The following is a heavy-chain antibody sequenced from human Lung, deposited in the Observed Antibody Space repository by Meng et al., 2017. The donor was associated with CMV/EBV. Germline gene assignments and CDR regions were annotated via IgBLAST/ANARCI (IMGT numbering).Heavy chain of an antibody. CDR2: MNPNRGTT. V-gene: IGHV1-8*01. CDR3: ATGVADFEY. Sequence: QLHLVQSGAKVKKTGASVKVSCNASGYTFTSYDINWVRQGTGQGLEWMGWMNPNRGTTGYAQKFQGRVTMTRNISKSTAYMDLSSLRSEDTAVYYCATGVADFEYWGQGTLVTVSS. J-gene: IGHJ4*02. D-gene: IGHD6-19*01. CDR1: GYTFTSYD.